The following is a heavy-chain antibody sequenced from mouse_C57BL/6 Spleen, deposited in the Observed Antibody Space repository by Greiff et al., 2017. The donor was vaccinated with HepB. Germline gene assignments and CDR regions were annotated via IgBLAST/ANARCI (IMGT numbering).Heavy chain of an antibody. D-gene: IGHD2-4*01. V-gene: IGHV1-80*01. CDR2: IYPGDGDT. CDR1: GYAFSSYW. Sequence: QVQLQQSGAELVKPGASVKISCKASGYAFSSYWMNWVKQRPGQGLEWIGQIYPGDGDTNYNGKFKGKATLTADKSSSTAYMQLSSLTSEDSAVYFCAREGDYDEGYFDYWGQGTTLTVSS. J-gene: IGHJ2*01. CDR3: AREGDYDEGYFDY.